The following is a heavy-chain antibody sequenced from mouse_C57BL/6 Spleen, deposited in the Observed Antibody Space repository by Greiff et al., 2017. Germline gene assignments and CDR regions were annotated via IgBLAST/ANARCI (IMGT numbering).Heavy chain of an antibody. D-gene: IGHD1-1*01. CDR1: GYSFTGYY. Sequence: EVQLQQSGPELVKPGASVKMSCKASGYSFTGYYMNWVKQSPEKSLEWIGEINPSTGGTTYNQKFKAKATLTVDKSSSTAYLQLRSLTSEDSAVYYCASYRHTGVNYWGQGTTLTVSS. CDR2: INPSTGGT. J-gene: IGHJ2*01. CDR3: ASYRHTGVNY. V-gene: IGHV1-42*01.